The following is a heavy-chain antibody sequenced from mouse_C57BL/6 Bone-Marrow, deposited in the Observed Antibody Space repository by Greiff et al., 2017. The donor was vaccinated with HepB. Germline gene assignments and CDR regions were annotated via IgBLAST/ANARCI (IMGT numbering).Heavy chain of an antibody. CDR1: GYTFTDYY. D-gene: IGHD1-1*01. CDR3: ARGLYYGSSYYFDY. Sequence: VQLKQSGPVLVKPGASVKMSCKASGYTFTDYYMNWVKQSHGKSLEWIGVINPYNGGTSYNQKFKGKATLTVDKSSSTAYMELNSLTSEDSAVYYCARGLYYGSSYYFDYWGQGTTLTVSS. V-gene: IGHV1-19*01. J-gene: IGHJ2*01. CDR2: INPYNGGT.